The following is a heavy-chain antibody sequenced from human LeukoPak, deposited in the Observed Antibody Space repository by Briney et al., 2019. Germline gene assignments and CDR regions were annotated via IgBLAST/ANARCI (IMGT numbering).Heavy chain of an antibody. Sequence: SETLSLTCALYGGSFIGYHWNWIRQTPEKGLEWIGEINHRGHTNYNPSLESRVTISVDTSKNQFSLKLRSVTAADTAVYYCARDPTTVVTLPYYFDFWGPGTLVTVSS. CDR2: INHRGHT. J-gene: IGHJ4*02. CDR1: GGSFIGYH. V-gene: IGHV4-34*01. D-gene: IGHD4-23*01. CDR3: ARDPTTVVTLPYYFDF.